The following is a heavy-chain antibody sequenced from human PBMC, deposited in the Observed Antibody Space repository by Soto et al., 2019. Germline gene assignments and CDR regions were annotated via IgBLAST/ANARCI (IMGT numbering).Heavy chain of an antibody. J-gene: IGHJ4*02. D-gene: IGHD6-19*01. CDR2: IIPIFGTA. Sequence: SVKVSCKASGGTFSSYAISWVRQAPGQGLEWMGGIIPIFGTANYAQKFQGRVTITADESTSTAYMELSSLRSEDTAVYYCASGHSSGWYWGRNTIHYWGQGTLVTVSS. CDR1: GGTFSSYA. CDR3: ASGHSSGWYWGRNTIHY. V-gene: IGHV1-69*13.